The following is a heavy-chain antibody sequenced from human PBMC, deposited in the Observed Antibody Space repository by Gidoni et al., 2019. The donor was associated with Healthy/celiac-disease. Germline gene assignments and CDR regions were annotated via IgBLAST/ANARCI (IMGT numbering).Heavy chain of an antibody. CDR3: AKDRPDYYDSSGYYPDAFDI. CDR2: ISGSGGST. D-gene: IGHD3-22*01. Sequence: EVQLLESGGGLVQPGGSLRLSCAASGFTFSSYAMRWVRQAPGKGLEWVSAISGSGGSTYYADSVKGRFTISRDNSKNTLYLQMNSLRAEDTAVYYCAKDRPDYYDSSGYYPDAFDIWGQGTMVTVSS. CDR1: GFTFSSYA. V-gene: IGHV3-23*01. J-gene: IGHJ3*02.